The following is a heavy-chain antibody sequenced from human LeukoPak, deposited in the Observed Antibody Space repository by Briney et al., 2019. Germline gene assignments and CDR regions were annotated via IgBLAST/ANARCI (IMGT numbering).Heavy chain of an antibody. V-gene: IGHV4-61*02. CDR2: IYTSGST. J-gene: IGHJ4*02. D-gene: IGHD6-19*01. CDR1: GGSISSGSYY. CDR3: AREGYSSGWRFDY. Sequence: SETLSLTCTVSGGSISSGSYYWSWIRQPAGTGLEWIGRIYTSGSTNYNPSLKSRVTISVDTSKNQFSLKLSSVTAADTAVYYCAREGYSSGWRFDYWGQGTLVTVSS.